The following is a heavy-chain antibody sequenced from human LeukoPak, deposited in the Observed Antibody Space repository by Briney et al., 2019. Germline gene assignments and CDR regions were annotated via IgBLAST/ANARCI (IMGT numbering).Heavy chain of an antibody. V-gene: IGHV3-23*01. CDR3: AKPRSAESPFDY. D-gene: IGHD3-3*01. J-gene: IGHJ4*02. CDR1: GFTFSSYA. CDR2: FSGSGGST. Sequence: GGSLRLSCAASGFTFSSYAMSWVRQPPGRGLEWVSGFSGSGGSTYYADSVQGRFTISRDNSKNTLYLHMNSLRAEDTAVYYCAKPRSAESPFDYWGQGTLVTVSS.